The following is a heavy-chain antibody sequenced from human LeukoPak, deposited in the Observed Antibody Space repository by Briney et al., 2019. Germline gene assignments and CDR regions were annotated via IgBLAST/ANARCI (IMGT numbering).Heavy chain of an antibody. CDR2: ISDTSSVI. V-gene: IGHV3-11*04. CDR1: GFTLSDHY. D-gene: IGHD6-13*01. Sequence: PGGTLRLSCVASGFTLSDHYMAWIRQAPGKGLEGVSYISDTSSVIYYADSVKGRFTFSRDNAKNSLYLQMNSLRAEDTAVYYCAKNLRSSSWYSGGAYYYFYMGVWGKGTTVT. J-gene: IGHJ6*03. CDR3: AKNLRSSSWYSGGAYYYFYMGV.